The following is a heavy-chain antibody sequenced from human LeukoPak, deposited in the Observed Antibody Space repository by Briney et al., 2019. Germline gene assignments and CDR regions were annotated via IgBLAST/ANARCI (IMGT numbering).Heavy chain of an antibody. D-gene: IGHD4-17*01. CDR1: GYSIYSGYY. Sequence: SETLSLTCTVSGYSIYSGYYWGWIRQPPGKGLECIGSIYYSGSTYYNPSLKSRVTISVDTSKNQFSLKLSSVTAADTAVYYCAIDISPTTEAYYMDVWGKGTTVTVSS. V-gene: IGHV4-38-2*02. CDR2: IYYSGST. J-gene: IGHJ6*03. CDR3: AIDISPTTEAYYMDV.